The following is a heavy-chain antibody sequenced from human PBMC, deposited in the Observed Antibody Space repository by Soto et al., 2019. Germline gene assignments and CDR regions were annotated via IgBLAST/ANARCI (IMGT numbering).Heavy chain of an antibody. CDR1: GGSISSSSYY. Sequence: PSETLSLTCTVSGGSISSSSYYWGWIRQPPGKGLEWIGSIYYSGSTYYNPSLKSRVTISVDTSKNQFSLKLSSVTAADTAVYYGARAMVVTQNWFDPWGQGTLVTVAS. CDR2: IYYSGST. D-gene: IGHD2-21*02. V-gene: IGHV4-39*01. J-gene: IGHJ5*02. CDR3: ARAMVVTQNWFDP.